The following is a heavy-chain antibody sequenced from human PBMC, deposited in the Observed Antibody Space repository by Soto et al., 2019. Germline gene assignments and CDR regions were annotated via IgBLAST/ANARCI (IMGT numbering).Heavy chain of an antibody. CDR1: GFSLSTSGVG. CDR3: AHTLLIDGYMDY. Sequence: QITLKESGPTLVKPTQTLTLTCTFSGFSLSTSGVGVGWIRQPPGKALEWLALIYWDDDKRYSPSLKSRLTITKDTSKNQVVLTMTNMDPVDTATYDGAHTLLIDGYMDYWGQGTLVTVSS. V-gene: IGHV2-5*02. CDR2: IYWDDDK. D-gene: IGHD3-16*01. J-gene: IGHJ4*02.